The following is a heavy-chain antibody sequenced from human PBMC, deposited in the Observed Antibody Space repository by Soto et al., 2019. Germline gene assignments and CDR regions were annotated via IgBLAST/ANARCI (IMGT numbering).Heavy chain of an antibody. CDR1: GGSISSSSYY. CDR2: IYYTGST. Sequence: QLQLQESCPGLVKPSETLSLTCTVSGGSISSSSYYWGWIRQPPGKGLEWIGSIYYTGSTYYTPSLKSRVIISVGTSKHHFSLKLSSVTAADAAVYYLARHPSVYPPDYFGQGPLVTVSS. CDR3: ARHPSVYPPDY. J-gene: IGHJ4*02. V-gene: IGHV4-39*01. D-gene: IGHD3-16*02.